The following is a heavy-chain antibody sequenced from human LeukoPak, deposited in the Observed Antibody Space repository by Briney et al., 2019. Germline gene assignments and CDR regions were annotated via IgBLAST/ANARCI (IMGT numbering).Heavy chain of an antibody. J-gene: IGHJ4*02. V-gene: IGHV3-21*04. CDR1: GFTFSSYS. Sequence: SGGSLRLSCAASGFTFSSYSMNWVRQAPGKGLEWVSSISSSSSYIYYADSVKGRFTISRDNSKNTLYLQMNSLRAEDTAVYYCAKRGPGSPQSGKYFFDYWGQGTLVTVSS. CDR2: ISSSSSYI. D-gene: IGHD3-10*01. CDR3: AKRGPGSPQSGKYFFDY.